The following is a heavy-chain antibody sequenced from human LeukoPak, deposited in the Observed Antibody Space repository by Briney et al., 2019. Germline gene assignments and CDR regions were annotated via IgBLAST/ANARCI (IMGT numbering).Heavy chain of an antibody. CDR2: IYYSGST. CDR1: GGSISSGDYY. V-gene: IGHV4-30-4*01. J-gene: IGHJ5*02. Sequence: SETLSLTCTVSGGSISSGDYYWSWLRQPPGKGLEWIGYIYYSGSTYYNPSLKSRVTISVDTSKNQFSLKLSSVTAADTAVYYCARDKRIAAAGTWFDPWGQGTLVTVSS. D-gene: IGHD6-13*01. CDR3: ARDKRIAAAGTWFDP.